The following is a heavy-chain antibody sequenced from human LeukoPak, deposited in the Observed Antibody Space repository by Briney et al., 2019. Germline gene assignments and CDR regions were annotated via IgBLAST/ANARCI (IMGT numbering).Heavy chain of an antibody. CDR3: ARIMVVPAAISHFDY. D-gene: IGHD2-2*02. Sequence: SETLSLTCTVSGGSISTYYWTWIRQPAGKGLEWIGRIYTGGSTNYNPSLKSRVTMSIDTSKSQFSLKFTSVTAADTAVYYCARIMVVPAAISHFDYWGQGILVTVSS. CDR1: GGSISTYY. J-gene: IGHJ4*02. V-gene: IGHV4-4*07. CDR2: IYTGGST.